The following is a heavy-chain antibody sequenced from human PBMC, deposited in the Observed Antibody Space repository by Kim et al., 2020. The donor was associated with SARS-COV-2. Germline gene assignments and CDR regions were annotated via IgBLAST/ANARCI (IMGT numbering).Heavy chain of an antibody. V-gene: IGHV4-34*01. D-gene: IGHD2-2*02. J-gene: IGHJ6*02. Sequence: SETLSLTCAVYGGSFSGHYWNWIRQPPGKVLECLDHVHESGITTYTPSLQSLVVISVDTYKNQVSLKLTSVTAADTAFYYCARGRAGVVPAPILGIGPYYDYFIMDVWGHGTTVTVSS. CDR2: VHESGIT. CDR3: ARGRAGVVPAPILGIGPYYDYFIMDV. CDR1: GGSFSGHY.